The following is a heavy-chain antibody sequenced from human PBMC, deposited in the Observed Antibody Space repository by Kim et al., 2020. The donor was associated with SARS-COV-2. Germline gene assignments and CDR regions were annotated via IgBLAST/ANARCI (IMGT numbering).Heavy chain of an antibody. CDR2: IYYSEST. CDR1: GGSISSCGYY. D-gene: IGHD3-9*01. J-gene: IGHJ2*01. V-gene: IGHV4-31*03. CDR3: ARDRAPTLSYFDWTQYWYFDL. Sequence: SETLSLTCTVSGGSISSCGYYWSWIRQHPGKGLEWIGYIYYSESTYYNPSLKSRVTISVDTSKNQFSLKLSSVTAADTAVYYCARDRAPTLSYFDWTQYWYFDLWGRGTLVTVSS.